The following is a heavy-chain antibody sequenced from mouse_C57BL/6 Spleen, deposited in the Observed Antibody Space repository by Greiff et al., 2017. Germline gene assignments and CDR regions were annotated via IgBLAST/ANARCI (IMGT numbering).Heavy chain of an antibody. CDR2: INYDGSST. J-gene: IGHJ1*03. V-gene: IGHV5-16*01. CDR3: ASIYSKGWYFDG. D-gene: IGHD2-5*01. CDR1: GFTFSDYY. Sequence: EVMLVESEGGLVQPGSSMKLSCTASGFTFSDYYMAWVRQVPEKGLEWVANINYDGSSTYYLDSLKSRFIISRDNAKNILYLQMSSLKSEDTATYYCASIYSKGWYFDGWGTGTTVTVSS.